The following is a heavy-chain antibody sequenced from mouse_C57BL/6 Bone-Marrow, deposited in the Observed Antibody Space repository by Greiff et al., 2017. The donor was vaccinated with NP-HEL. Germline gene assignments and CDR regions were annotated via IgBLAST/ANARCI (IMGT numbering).Heavy chain of an antibody. CDR3: AIGYVWYFYV. J-gene: IGHJ1*03. D-gene: IGHD2-2*01. V-gene: IGHV1-81*01. CDR1: GYTFTSYG. CDR2: IYPRSGNT. Sequence: QVQLQQSGAELARPGASVKLSCKASGYTFTSYGISWVKQRTGQGLEWIGEIYPRSGNTYYNEKFKGKATLTADKSSSTAYMELRSLTSEYSAVYFCAIGYVWYFYVWCTVTTVTVSS.